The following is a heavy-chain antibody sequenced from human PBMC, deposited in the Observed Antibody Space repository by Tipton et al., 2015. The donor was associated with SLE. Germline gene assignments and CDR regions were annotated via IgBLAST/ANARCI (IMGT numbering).Heavy chain of an antibody. D-gene: IGHD1-14*01. CDR2: INDSGRT. J-gene: IGHJ4*02. V-gene: IGHV4-34*01. Sequence: TLSLTCAVYGESLSGHYWSWIRQSPGKGLECIGEINDSGRTNFHPSLKSRATISIDTSKNQFSLKLSSVTAADTAVYYCVKYIWNHSNDYWGQGTLVTVSS. CDR3: VKYIWNHSNDY. CDR1: GESLSGHY.